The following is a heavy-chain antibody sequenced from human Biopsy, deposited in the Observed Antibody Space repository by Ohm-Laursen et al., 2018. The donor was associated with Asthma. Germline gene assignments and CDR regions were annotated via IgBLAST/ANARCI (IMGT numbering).Heavy chain of an antibody. D-gene: IGHD1-20*01. CDR1: GGYLTGHY. Sequence: SDTLSLTCTVYGGYLTGHYWNWIRQPPGKGLEWIGEIDQSGYTNYNPSLKSRVTIPADTSKNQFHLNLSSVTAADTAVYFCARAAITGIRGWFDPWGQGTQVTVSS. CDR2: IDQSGYT. CDR3: ARAAITGIRGWFDP. J-gene: IGHJ5*02. V-gene: IGHV4-34*01.